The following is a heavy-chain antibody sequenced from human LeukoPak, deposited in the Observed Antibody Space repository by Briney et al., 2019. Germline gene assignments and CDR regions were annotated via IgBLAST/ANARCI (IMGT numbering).Heavy chain of an antibody. CDR2: IYASGST. Sequence: PSETLSLTCSVSGDSISSYFWSWIRQPAGKGLEWIGRIYASGSTNYNPSLKSRVSMSIDMSKNQFSLKLSSVTAADTAVYYCAGWGTYYDFWSGDYWGQGTLVTVSS. V-gene: IGHV4-4*07. J-gene: IGHJ4*02. D-gene: IGHD3-3*01. CDR3: AGWGTYYDFWSGDY. CDR1: GDSISSYF.